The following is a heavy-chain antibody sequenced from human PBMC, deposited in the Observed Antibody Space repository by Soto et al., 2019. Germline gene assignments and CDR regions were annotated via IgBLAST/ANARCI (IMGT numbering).Heavy chain of an antibody. CDR3: ASLEWLVRARFDY. CDR2: INHSGST. Sequence: SETLSLTCAVYGGSFSGYYWSWIRQPPGKGMEWIGEINHSGSTNYNPSLKSRVTISVDTSKNQFSLKLSSVTAADTAVYYCASLEWLVRARFDYWGQGTLVTVSS. J-gene: IGHJ4*02. D-gene: IGHD6-19*01. V-gene: IGHV4-34*01. CDR1: GGSFSGYY.